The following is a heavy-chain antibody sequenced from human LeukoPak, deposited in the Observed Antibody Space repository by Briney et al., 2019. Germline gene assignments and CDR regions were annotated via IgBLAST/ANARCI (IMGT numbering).Heavy chain of an antibody. Sequence: GGSLRLSCAASGFTFSSYAMSWVRQAPGKGLEWVSSISSSSSYIYYADSVKGRFTTSRDNAKNSLYLQMNSLRAEDTAVYYCARDYYDSSGTNSFDCWGQGTLVTVSS. V-gene: IGHV3-21*01. CDR2: ISSSSSYI. D-gene: IGHD3-22*01. CDR3: ARDYYDSSGTNSFDC. J-gene: IGHJ4*02. CDR1: GFTFSSYA.